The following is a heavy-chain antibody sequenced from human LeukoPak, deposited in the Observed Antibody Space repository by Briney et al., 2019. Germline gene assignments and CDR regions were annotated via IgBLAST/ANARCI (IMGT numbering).Heavy chain of an antibody. CDR3: ARGRGSYYPPRYYYYMDV. D-gene: IGHD1-26*01. Sequence: SETLSLTCTVSGGSISSGSYYWSWIRQPAGKGLEWIGRIYTSGSTNYNPSLKSRVTISVDTSKNQFSLKLSPVTAADTAVYYCARGRGSYYPPRYYYYMDVWGKGTTVTVSS. CDR1: GGSISSGSYY. J-gene: IGHJ6*03. V-gene: IGHV4-61*02. CDR2: IYTSGST.